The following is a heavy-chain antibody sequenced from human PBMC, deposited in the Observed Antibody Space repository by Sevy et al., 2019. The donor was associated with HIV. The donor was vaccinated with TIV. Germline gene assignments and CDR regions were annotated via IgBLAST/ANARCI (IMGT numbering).Heavy chain of an antibody. V-gene: IGHV4-4*07. CDR3: ARGGAHFDY. CDR1: DDSISNYY. CDR2: IYKSGST. J-gene: IGHJ4*02. Sequence: SETLSLTCTVSDDSISNYYWSWIRQPAGNGLEWIGRIYKSGSTNYNPSLKSRVTMSVDTSKRQFSLKLTSVTAADTAVYYCARGGAHFDYWGQGTLVTVSS. D-gene: IGHD1-26*01.